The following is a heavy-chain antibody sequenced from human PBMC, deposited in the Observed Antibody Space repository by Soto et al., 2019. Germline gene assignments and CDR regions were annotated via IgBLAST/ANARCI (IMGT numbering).Heavy chain of an antibody. CDR2: IYYSGST. J-gene: IGHJ1*01. D-gene: IGHD6-19*01. Sequence: SETLSLTCTVSGGSISSYYWSWIRQPPGKGLEWIGYIYYSGSTNYNPSLKSRVTISVDTSKNQFSLKLSSVTAADTAVYYCARHEYSSGWFHIQHWGQGTLVTVSS. V-gene: IGHV4-59*08. CDR3: ARHEYSSGWFHIQH. CDR1: GGSISSYY.